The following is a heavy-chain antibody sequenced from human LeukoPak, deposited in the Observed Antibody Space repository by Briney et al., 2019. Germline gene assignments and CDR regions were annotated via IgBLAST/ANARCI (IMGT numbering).Heavy chain of an antibody. CDR2: ISAYNGNT. J-gene: IGHJ5*02. CDR1: GYTFTSYG. V-gene: IGHV1-18*01. CDR3: ARAGPITIFGVVTDP. D-gene: IGHD3-3*01. Sequence: GASVKVSCKASGYTFTSYGISWVRQAPGQGLEWMAWISAYNGNTNYAQKLQGRVTMTTDTSTSTAYMELRSLRSDDTAVYYCARAGPITIFGVVTDPWGQGTLVTVSS.